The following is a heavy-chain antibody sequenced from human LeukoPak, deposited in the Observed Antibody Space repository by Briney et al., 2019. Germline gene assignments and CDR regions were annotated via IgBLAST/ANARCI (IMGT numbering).Heavy chain of an antibody. CDR3: ARTSTYYDFWSGYSKDAGMDV. CDR2: IYSGGST. J-gene: IGHJ6*02. Sequence: GGSLRLSCAASGFTVSSNYMSWVRQAPGKGLEWVSVIYSGGSTYYADSVKGRFTISRDNSKNTLYLQVNSLRAEDTAVYYCARTSTYYDFWSGYSKDAGMDVWGQGTTVTVSS. D-gene: IGHD3-3*01. CDR1: GFTVSSNY. V-gene: IGHV3-53*01.